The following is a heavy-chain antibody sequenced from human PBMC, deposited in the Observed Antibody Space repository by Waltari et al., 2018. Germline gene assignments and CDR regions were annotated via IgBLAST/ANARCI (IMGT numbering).Heavy chain of an antibody. V-gene: IGHV4-59*01. CDR1: GGSISSYY. CDR3: ARGSWGLGGGTTDDAFDI. J-gene: IGHJ3*02. CDR2: IYYSGST. Sequence: QVQLQESGPGLVKPSETLSLTCTVSGGSISSYYWSWIRQPPGKGLEWIGYIYYSGSTNYTPSLKSRVTISVDTSKNQFSLKLSSVTAADTAVYYCARGSWGLGGGTTDDAFDIWGQGTMVTVSS. D-gene: IGHD2-15*01.